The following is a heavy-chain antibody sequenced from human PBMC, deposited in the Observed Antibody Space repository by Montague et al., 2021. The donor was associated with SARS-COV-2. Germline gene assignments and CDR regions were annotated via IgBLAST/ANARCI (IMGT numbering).Heavy chain of an antibody. V-gene: IGHV6-1*01. Sequence: CAISGDSVSSNSAAWNWIRQSPSRGLEWLGRTYYRSKWYNDYAVSVKSQITINPDTSKNQFSLQLNSVTPEDTAVYYCARDTRIQLWFDRDYYYGMDVWGQGTTVTVSS. CDR3: ARDTRIQLWFDRDYYYGMDV. J-gene: IGHJ6*02. CDR2: TYYRSKWYN. D-gene: IGHD5-18*01. CDR1: GDSVSSNSAA.